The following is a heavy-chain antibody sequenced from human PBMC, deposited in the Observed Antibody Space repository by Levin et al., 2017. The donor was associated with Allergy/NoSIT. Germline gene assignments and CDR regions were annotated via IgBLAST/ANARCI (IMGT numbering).Heavy chain of an antibody. D-gene: IGHD3-10*01. J-gene: IGHJ3*02. CDR2: IYYSGST. Sequence: SQTLSLTCTVSGGSISSSSYYWGWIRQPPGKGLEWIGSIYYSGSTYYNPSLKSRVTISVDTSKNQFSLRLSSVTAADTAVYYCAFSTYYYGSGSYCAFDIWGQGTMVTVSS. CDR1: GGSISSSSYY. V-gene: IGHV4-39*01. CDR3: AFSTYYYGSGSYCAFDI.